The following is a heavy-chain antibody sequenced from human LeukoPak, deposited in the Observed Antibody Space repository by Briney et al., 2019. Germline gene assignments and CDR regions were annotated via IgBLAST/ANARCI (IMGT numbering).Heavy chain of an antibody. CDR2: ISGEGSST. CDR1: GFTFSSFA. V-gene: IGHV3-43*02. J-gene: IGHJ4*02. CDR3: AKEGQSSSWYY. D-gene: IGHD6-13*01. Sequence: PGGSLRLSCAASGFTFSSFAMSWVRQDPARGLEWVSLISGEGSSTYYADSVKGRFTISRDNSKNSLYLQMNSLRSEDTALYYCAKEGQSSSWYYWGQGTLVTVSS.